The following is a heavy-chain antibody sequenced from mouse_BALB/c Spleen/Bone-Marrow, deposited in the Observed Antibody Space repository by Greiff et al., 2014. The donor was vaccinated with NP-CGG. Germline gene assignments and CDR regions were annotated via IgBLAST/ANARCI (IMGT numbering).Heavy chain of an antibody. Sequence: VQRVESGPEVVRPGVSVKISCKGSGYTFTDYATHWVKQSHAKSLEWIGVISTYNGNTNYNQKFKGKATMTVDKSSSTAYMELARLTSEDSAIYYCAREVRAPWYAMDYWGQGTSVTVFS. CDR1: GYTFTDYA. CDR3: AREVRAPWYAMDY. D-gene: IGHD2-14*01. CDR2: ISTYNGNT. J-gene: IGHJ4*01. V-gene: IGHV1-67*01.